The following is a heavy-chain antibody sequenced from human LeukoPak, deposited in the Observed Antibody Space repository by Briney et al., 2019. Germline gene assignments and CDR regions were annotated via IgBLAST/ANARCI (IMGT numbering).Heavy chain of an antibody. CDR2: ISGSGGST. D-gene: IGHD4-11*01. CDR3: AKTPEVYSYRYFDL. V-gene: IGHV3-23*01. Sequence: GGSLRLSCAASGFTFSSYAMSWVRQAPGKGLEWVSAISGSGGSTYYADSVKGRFTISRDNSKNTLYLQMNSLRAEDTAVYYCAKTPEVYSYRYFDLWGRGTLVTVSP. J-gene: IGHJ2*01. CDR1: GFTFSSYA.